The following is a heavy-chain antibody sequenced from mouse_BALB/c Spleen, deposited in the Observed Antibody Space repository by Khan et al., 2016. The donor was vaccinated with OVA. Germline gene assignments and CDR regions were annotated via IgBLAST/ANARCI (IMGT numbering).Heavy chain of an antibody. V-gene: IGHV3-2*02. D-gene: IGHD3-3*01. CDR2: ITYSGRT. Sequence: EVQLQESGPGLVKPSQSLSLTCTVTGYSITSDYAWNWIRQFPGNKLEWMGYITYSGRTSYTPSLKSRISITRDTSKNQFFLQLNSVTTEDTATYYCAWGRAYWGQGTLVTVSA. J-gene: IGHJ3*01. CDR3: AWGRAY. CDR1: GYSITSDYA.